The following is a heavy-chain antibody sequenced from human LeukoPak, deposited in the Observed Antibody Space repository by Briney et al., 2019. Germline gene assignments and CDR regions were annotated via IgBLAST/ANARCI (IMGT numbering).Heavy chain of an antibody. V-gene: IGHV4-34*01. D-gene: IGHD1-14*01. Sequence: SETLSLTCAVYGGFFSGYYWSWIRQPPGKGLEWIGEINHSGSTNYNPSLKSRVTISVDTSKNQFSLKLSSVTAADTAMYYCARFPDRSDYWGQGTLVTVSS. J-gene: IGHJ4*02. CDR3: ARFPDRSDY. CDR2: INHSGST. CDR1: GGFFSGYY.